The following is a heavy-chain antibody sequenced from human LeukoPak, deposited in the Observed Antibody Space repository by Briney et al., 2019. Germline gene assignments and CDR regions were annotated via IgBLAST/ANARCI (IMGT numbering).Heavy chain of an antibody. Sequence: GRALRLSCTASGFTFSTYGMHWVRQAPGKGLEWVAVIWYDGSNKYYADSVKGRFTISRDDSKDTLYLQMNSLRAEDTAVYYCARAVGPFDYWGQGTLVTVSS. J-gene: IGHJ4*02. D-gene: IGHD1-26*01. CDR3: ARAVGPFDY. V-gene: IGHV3-33*01. CDR1: GFTFSTYG. CDR2: IWYDGSNK.